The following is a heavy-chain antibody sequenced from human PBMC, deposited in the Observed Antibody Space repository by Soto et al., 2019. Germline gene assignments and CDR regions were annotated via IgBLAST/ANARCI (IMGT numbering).Heavy chain of an antibody. V-gene: IGHV4-30-2*01. CDR3: ARAVCSGGRCRPYFDY. J-gene: IGHJ4*02. Sequence: PSETLSLTCAVSGGSISSGGYSWSWIRQPPGKGLEWIGYIYHSGSTYYNPSLKSRVTISVDRSKNQFSLKLSSVTAADTAVYYCARAVCSGGRCRPYFDYWGQGTLVTVYS. D-gene: IGHD2-15*01. CDR2: IYHSGST. CDR1: GGSISSGGYS.